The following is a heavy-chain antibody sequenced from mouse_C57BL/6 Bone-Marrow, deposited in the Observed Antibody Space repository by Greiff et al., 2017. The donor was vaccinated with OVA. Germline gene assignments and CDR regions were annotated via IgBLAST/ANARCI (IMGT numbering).Heavy chain of an antibody. CDR3: ARGFYGGFAY. D-gene: IGHD1-1*01. CDR2: IDPSDSYT. CDR1: GYTFTSYW. J-gene: IGHJ3*01. Sequence: QVQLQQPGAELVMPGASVKLSCKASGYTFTSYWMHWVKQRPGQGLEWIGEIDPSDSYTNYSQKFKGKSTLTVDKSSSTAYMQLSSLTSEDSAVYYCARGFYGGFAYWGQGTLVTVSA. V-gene: IGHV1-69*01.